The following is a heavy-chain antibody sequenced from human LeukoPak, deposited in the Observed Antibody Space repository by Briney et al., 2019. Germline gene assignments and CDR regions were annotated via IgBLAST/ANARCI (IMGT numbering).Heavy chain of an antibody. D-gene: IGHD3-10*01. CDR3: AGGGLSPIRVDYFDY. CDR1: GGSISSGGYY. CDR2: IYYSGST. Sequence: TSQTLSLTCTVSGGSISSGGYYWSWIRQHPGKGLEWIGYIYYSGSTYYNPSLKSRVTISVDTSKNQFSLKLSSVTAADTAVYYCAGGGLSPIRVDYFDYWGQGTLVTVSS. J-gene: IGHJ4*02. V-gene: IGHV4-31*03.